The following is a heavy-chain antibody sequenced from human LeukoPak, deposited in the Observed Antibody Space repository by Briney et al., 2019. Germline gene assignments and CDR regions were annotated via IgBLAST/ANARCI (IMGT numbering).Heavy chain of an antibody. V-gene: IGHV3-7*01. D-gene: IGHD5-24*01. CDR1: GFTFSSNC. Sequence: GGSLRLSCGTSGFTFSSNCLSWVRQAPGKGLDWVASIKRDGNDKYYVDSVKGRFSISRDNAKNSLYLQMNSLRAEDTAVYYCARGCLQPDYWGQGTLVTVSS. CDR3: ARGCLQPDY. CDR2: IKRDGNDK. J-gene: IGHJ4*02.